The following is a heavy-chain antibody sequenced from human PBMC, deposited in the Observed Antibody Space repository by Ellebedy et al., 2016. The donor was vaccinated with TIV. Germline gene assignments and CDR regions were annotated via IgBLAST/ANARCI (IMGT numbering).Heavy chain of an antibody. CDR1: GYTFTSSD. D-gene: IGHD6-13*01. Sequence: ASVKVSXXASGYTFTSSDINWVRQATGQGLEWMGWMNPNSGNTGYAQKFQGRVTMTRNTSISTAYMELSSLRSEDTAVYYCARREGWSSSWYIPEYYYYYGMDVWGQGTTVTVSS. CDR2: MNPNSGNT. V-gene: IGHV1-8*01. CDR3: ARREGWSSSWYIPEYYYYYGMDV. J-gene: IGHJ6*02.